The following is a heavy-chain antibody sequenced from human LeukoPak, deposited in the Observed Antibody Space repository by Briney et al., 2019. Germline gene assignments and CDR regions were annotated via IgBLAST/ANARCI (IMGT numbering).Heavy chain of an antibody. CDR1: GFTFSIYW. CDR3: ARDNRGYDY. Sequence: GGSLRLSCAASGFTFSIYWMSWVRQAPGKGLEWVANINQDGSQKYYVDSVKGRFTISRDNAKNSLYLQMNSLRAEDTAVYYCARDNRGYDYWGQGTLVTVSS. J-gene: IGHJ4*02. V-gene: IGHV3-7*01. CDR2: INQDGSQK. D-gene: IGHD5-12*01.